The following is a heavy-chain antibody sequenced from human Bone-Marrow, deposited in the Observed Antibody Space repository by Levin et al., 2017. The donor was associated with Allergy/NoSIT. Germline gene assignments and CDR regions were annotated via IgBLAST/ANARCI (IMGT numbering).Heavy chain of an antibody. V-gene: IGHV4-31*03. Sequence: SETLSLTCTVSGDSISSGGYYWSWIRQHPGKGLEWIGYIYYSGNTYYNPSLKGRLSISVVTSKNQFSMRLNSVTAADTAVYFCARYNGYDFDYWGQGTLVTVSS. CDR2: IYYSGNT. J-gene: IGHJ4*02. CDR1: GDSISSGGYY. CDR3: ARYNGYDFDY. D-gene: IGHD5-12*01.